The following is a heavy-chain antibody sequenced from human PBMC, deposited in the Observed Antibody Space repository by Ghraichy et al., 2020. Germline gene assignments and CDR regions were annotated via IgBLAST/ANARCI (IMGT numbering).Heavy chain of an antibody. CDR2: IYYSGST. V-gene: IGHV4-59*01. Sequence: GSLRLSCTVSGGSISSYYWSWIRQPPGKGLEWIGYIYYSGSTNYNPSLKSRVTISVDTSKNQFSLKLSSVTAADTAVYYCASLTLNAFDIWGQGTMVTVSS. CDR3: ASLTLNAFDI. J-gene: IGHJ3*02. CDR1: GGSISSYY.